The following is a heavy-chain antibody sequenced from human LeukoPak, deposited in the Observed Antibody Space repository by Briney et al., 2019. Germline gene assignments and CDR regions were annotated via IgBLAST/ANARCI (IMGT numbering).Heavy chain of an antibody. CDR1: GFTFSSYS. Sequence: GGSLRLSCAASGFTFSSYSMNWVRQAPGKGLEWVSSISSSSSYIYYADSVKGRFTISRDNAKNSLYLQMSSLRAEDTAVYYCARDPFTSGDYYDSSGYSGYWGQGTLVTVSS. V-gene: IGHV3-21*01. D-gene: IGHD3-22*01. CDR3: ARDPFTSGDYYDSSGYSGY. CDR2: ISSSSSYI. J-gene: IGHJ4*02.